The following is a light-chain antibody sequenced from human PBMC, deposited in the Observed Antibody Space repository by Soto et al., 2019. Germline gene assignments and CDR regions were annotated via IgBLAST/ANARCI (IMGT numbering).Light chain of an antibody. V-gene: IGKV3-15*01. CDR2: GAS. Sequence: DIVMTQSPANLSVSPGERATLSCRASQSLSNNLAWYQQKPGQAPRLLIYGASTRATGIPARFSGSGSGTEFTLTISSLQSEDFAVYYCQQHSSWPPLTFGGGTKVEIK. J-gene: IGKJ4*01. CDR3: QQHSSWPPLT. CDR1: QSLSNN.